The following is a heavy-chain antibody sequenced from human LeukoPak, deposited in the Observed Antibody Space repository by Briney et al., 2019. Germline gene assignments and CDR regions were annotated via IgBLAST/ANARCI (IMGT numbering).Heavy chain of an antibody. CDR3: AKDRRYYYGSGSDSDFYIYYAMDV. CDR2: ISSDVSSI. V-gene: IGHV3-30*18. J-gene: IGHJ6*02. CDR1: GFTFSSYG. Sequence: PGGSLRLSCAASGFTFSSYGVHWVRQAPGKGLEWVAVISSDVSSIFYADSVKGRFTISRDNSKNTLYLQMNSRRVEDTAVYYCAKDRRYYYGSGSDSDFYIYYAMDVWGQGTTVTVSS. D-gene: IGHD3-10*01.